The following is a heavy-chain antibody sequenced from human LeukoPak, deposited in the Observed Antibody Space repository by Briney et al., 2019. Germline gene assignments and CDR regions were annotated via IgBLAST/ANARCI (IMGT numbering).Heavy chain of an antibody. CDR1: GGSSSSGDYY. Sequence: SETLSLTCTVSGGSSSSGDYYWSWIRQPPGKGLEWIGYIYYSGSTYYNPSLKSRVTISVDTSKNQFSLKLSSLTAADTAVYYCAREKGTTDYWGQGTLVTVSS. J-gene: IGHJ4*02. CDR3: AREKGTTDY. V-gene: IGHV4-30-4*08. CDR2: IYYSGST. D-gene: IGHD1-1*01.